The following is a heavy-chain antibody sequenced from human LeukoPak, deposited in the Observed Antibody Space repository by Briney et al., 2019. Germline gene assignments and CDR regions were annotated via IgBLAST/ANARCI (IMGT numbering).Heavy chain of an antibody. Sequence: GSLRLSCAASGFTFSSYGMHWVRQAPGKGLEWVAFIRYDGSNKYYADSVKGRFTISRDNSKNTLYLQMNSLRAEDTAVYYCARDTQRRVYAFDIWGQGTMVTVSS. V-gene: IGHV3-30*02. CDR1: GFTFSSYG. D-gene: IGHD2-8*01. CDR2: IRYDGSNK. CDR3: ARDTQRRVYAFDI. J-gene: IGHJ3*02.